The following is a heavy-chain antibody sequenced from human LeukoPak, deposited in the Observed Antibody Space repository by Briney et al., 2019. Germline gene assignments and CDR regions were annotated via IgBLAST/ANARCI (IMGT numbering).Heavy chain of an antibody. CDR1: GGSISSYY. CDR3: ARKMRWYSSSWSPHDY. CDR2: IYYSGNT. V-gene: IGHV4-59*12. J-gene: IGHJ4*02. D-gene: IGHD6-13*01. Sequence: SETLSLTCTVSGGSISSYYWSWLRQPPGKGLEWIGYIYYSGNTNYNPSLKSRVTISVDTFKNQFSLKLSSVTAADTAVYYCARKMRWYSSSWSPHDYWGQGTLVTVSS.